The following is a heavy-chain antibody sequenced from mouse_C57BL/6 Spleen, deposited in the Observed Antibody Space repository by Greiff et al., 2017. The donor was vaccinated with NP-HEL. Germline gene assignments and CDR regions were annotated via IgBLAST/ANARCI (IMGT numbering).Heavy chain of an antibody. CDR1: GYTFTSYG. D-gene: IGHD1-1*01. J-gene: IGHJ2*01. CDR3: ARGEGTTVVATGGDY. Sequence: VQLQQSGAELARPGASVMLSCKASGYTFTSYGISWVKQRTGQGLEWIGEIYPRSGNTYYNEKFKGKATLTADKSSSTAYMELRSLTSEDSAVYFCARGEGTTVVATGGDYWGQGTTLTVSS. CDR2: IYPRSGNT. V-gene: IGHV1-81*01.